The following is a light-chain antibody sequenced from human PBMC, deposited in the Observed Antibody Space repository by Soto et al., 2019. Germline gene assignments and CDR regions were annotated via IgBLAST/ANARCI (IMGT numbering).Light chain of an antibody. V-gene: IGLV1-47*01. Sequence: QSVLTQPPSASGTPGQGVTISCSGSTSNIGSNYVYWYQQLPGTAPKLLIYRNNQRPSGVPDRFSGSKSGTSASLAISGLRSDDEADYFCATWDDSLNGFDVFGTGTK. CDR1: TSNIGSNY. CDR2: RNN. J-gene: IGLJ1*01. CDR3: ATWDDSLNGFDV.